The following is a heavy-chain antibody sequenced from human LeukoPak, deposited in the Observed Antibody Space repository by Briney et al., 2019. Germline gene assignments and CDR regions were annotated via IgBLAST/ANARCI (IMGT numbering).Heavy chain of an antibody. CDR3: ARDVGYSGYDWNY. D-gene: IGHD5-12*01. V-gene: IGHV4-59*12. CDR2: IYHSGST. J-gene: IGHJ4*02. Sequence: SETLSLTCTVSGGSISSYYWSWIRQPPGKGLEWIGEIYHSGSTNYNPSLKSRVTISVDKSKNQFSLKLSSVTAADTAVYYCARDVGYSGYDWNYWGQGTLVTVSS. CDR1: GGSISSYY.